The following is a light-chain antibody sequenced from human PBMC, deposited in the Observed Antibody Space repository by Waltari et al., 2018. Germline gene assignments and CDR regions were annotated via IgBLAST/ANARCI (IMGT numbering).Light chain of an antibody. CDR1: SRDVGAYNY. V-gene: IGLV2-14*01. CDR3: SSYTRSTTFV. CDR2: EVS. Sequence: QSALTQPASVSGSPGQSITISCTGTSRDVGAYNYVSWSQQHPGQAPTLLIYEVSNRPYGVANRCSGSKSGNTASLTISGLQAEDEADYYCSSYTRSTTFVFGTGTKVTVL. J-gene: IGLJ1*01.